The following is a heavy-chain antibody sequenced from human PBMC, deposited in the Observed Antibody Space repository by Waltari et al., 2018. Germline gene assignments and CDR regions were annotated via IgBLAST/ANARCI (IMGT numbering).Heavy chain of an antibody. Sequence: QLQLQESGPGLVKPSETLSLTCTVSGGSISSRSYYWGWIRQPPGKGLEWIGSIYYSGSTYYNPSLKSRVTISVDTSKNQFSLKLSSVTAADTAVYYCARDGGIAARRGDFDYWGQGTLVTVSS. CDR2: IYYSGST. CDR1: GGSISSRSYY. J-gene: IGHJ4*02. D-gene: IGHD6-6*01. CDR3: ARDGGIAARRGDFDY. V-gene: IGHV4-39*07.